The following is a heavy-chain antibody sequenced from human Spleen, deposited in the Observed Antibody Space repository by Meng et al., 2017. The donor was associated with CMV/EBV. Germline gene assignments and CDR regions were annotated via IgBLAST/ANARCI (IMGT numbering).Heavy chain of an antibody. D-gene: IGHD3-22*01. CDR2: IDTGGDTT. CDR3: AKDLDSTGSYSNWFDP. J-gene: IGHJ5*02. V-gene: IGHV3-23*01. Sequence: GFTLNTYAMNWVRQAPGQGLEWVSLIDTGGDTTYYADSVKGRFTISRDDSKNTLYLQMNNLRAEDTAVYYCAKDLDSTGSYSNWFDPWGQGTLVTVSS. CDR1: GFTLNTYA.